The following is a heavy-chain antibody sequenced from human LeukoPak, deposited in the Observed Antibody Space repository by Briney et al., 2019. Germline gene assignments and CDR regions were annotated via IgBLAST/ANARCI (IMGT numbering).Heavy chain of an antibody. V-gene: IGHV3-23*01. Sequence: AGGSLRLSCAASGFSFSNYAMSWVRQAPGKGLEWVSTISGSGSTTYYADSVKGRFTISRDNSKNTLYLQMNSLRAEDTAVYFCAKDYDMDVWGQGSTVTVSS. CDR1: GFSFSNYA. CDR3: AKDYDMDV. CDR2: ISGSGSTT. J-gene: IGHJ6*02.